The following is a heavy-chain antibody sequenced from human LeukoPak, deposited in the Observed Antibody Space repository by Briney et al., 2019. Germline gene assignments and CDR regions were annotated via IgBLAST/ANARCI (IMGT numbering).Heavy chain of an antibody. CDR1: GGTFSSYT. CDR3: AIARNWGLYKC. Sequence: VKVSCKASGGTFSSYTINWVRQAPGQGLEWMGGIIPVFGTANYVQKFQGRVTITADESTSTAYMELGSLRSEDTAVYYCAIARNWGLYKCWGQGTLVTVSS. CDR2: IIPVFGTA. D-gene: IGHD7-27*01. J-gene: IGHJ4*02. V-gene: IGHV1-69*13.